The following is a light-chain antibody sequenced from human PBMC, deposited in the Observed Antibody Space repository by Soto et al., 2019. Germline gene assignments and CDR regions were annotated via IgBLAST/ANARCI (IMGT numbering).Light chain of an antibody. V-gene: IGKV3-20*01. CDR3: LQYSGSPPRT. CDR2: GAS. Sequence: EIVLTQSPGTLSLSPGEGASLSCRASQRVSSNYLAWYQQRPGQATRLLIYGASNRATGIPARFSGSGSGTDFTLTISGLEPEDFGLYYCLQYSGSPPRTFGQGTRVEIK. CDR1: QRVSSNY. J-gene: IGKJ1*01.